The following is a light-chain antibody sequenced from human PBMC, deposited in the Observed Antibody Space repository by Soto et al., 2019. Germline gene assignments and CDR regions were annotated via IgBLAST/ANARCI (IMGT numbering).Light chain of an antibody. V-gene: IGLV2-14*01. CDR2: DVS. CDR3: SSYSSSSTRV. CDR1: SSNVGGYNY. J-gene: IGLJ1*01. Sequence: QSALTQPASVSGSPGQSITISCTGTSSNVGGYNYVSWYQQQPGKAPTLMIYDVSNRPSGVSNRFSGSQSSNTASLTISVLQAEDEDDYYYSSYSSSSTRVFGTGTKVTVL.